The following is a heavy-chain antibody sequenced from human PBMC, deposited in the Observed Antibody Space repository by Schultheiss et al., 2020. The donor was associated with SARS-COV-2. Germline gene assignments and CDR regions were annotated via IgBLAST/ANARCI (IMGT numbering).Heavy chain of an antibody. CDR2: IYYSGST. CDR1: GGSISSGGYY. V-gene: IGHV4-31*03. Sequence: SETLSLTCTVSGGSISSGGYYWSWIRQHPGKGLEWIGYIYYSGSTYYNPSLKSRVTISVDTSKNQFSLKLSSVTAADTAVYYCARLGVGSGRDYWGQGTLVTVSS. J-gene: IGHJ4*02. D-gene: IGHD6-19*01. CDR3: ARLGVGSGRDY.